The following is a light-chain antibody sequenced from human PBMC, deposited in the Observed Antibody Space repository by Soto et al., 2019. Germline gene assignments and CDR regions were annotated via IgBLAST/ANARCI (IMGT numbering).Light chain of an antibody. CDR1: QSLGNTY. CDR3: QQYGTLIT. J-gene: IGKJ5*01. Sequence: EIVLTQSPGTLSLSPGERATLSCRASQSLGNTYLAWYQRKPGQAPRLLIYDASSRATDIPDRFSGSGAGTDFTITISRLEPEASAVYYCQQYGTLITFGQGTRLEIK. V-gene: IGKV3-20*01. CDR2: DAS.